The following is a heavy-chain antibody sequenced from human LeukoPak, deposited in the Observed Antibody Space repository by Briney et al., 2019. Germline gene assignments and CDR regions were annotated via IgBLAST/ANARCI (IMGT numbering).Heavy chain of an antibody. V-gene: IGHV3-30-3*01. CDR1: GFTFSSYA. J-gene: IGHJ4*02. Sequence: GGSLRLSCAASGFTFSSYAMHWVRQAPGKGLEWVAVISYDGSNKYYADSVKGRFTISRDNSKNTLYLQMNSLRAEDTAVYYCARGIFKLGYCSGGSCYPPNYWDQGTLVTVSS. CDR3: ARGIFKLGYCSGGSCYPPNY. CDR2: ISYDGSNK. D-gene: IGHD2-15*01.